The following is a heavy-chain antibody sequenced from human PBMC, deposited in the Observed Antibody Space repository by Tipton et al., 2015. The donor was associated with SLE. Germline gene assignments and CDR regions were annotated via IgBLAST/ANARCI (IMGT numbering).Heavy chain of an antibody. D-gene: IGHD3-16*01. CDR2: INHSGST. V-gene: IGHV4-34*01. CDR1: GGSFSGYY. CDR3: ARDVTGDGLD. J-gene: IGHJ4*02. Sequence: TLSLTCAVYGGSFSGYYWSWIRQPPGKGLEWFGEINHSGSTNYNPSLKSRVTISVDTSKNQFSLKLTSVTTADTAVYYCARDVTGDGLDWGQGTLVTVSS.